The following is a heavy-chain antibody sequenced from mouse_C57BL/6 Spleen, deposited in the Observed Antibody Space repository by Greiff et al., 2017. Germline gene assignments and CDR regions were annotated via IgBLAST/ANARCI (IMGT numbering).Heavy chain of an antibody. J-gene: IGHJ2*01. Sequence: EVKLVESGGGLVKPGGSLKLSCAASGFTFSDYGMHWVRQAPEKGLEWVAYISSASSTIYYADKVKGRFTISRDNAKNTLFLQMTSLRSEDTAMCYCARRRHYFDYWGQGTTLTVSS. CDR3: ARRRHYFDY. CDR2: ISSASSTI. CDR1: GFTFSDYG. V-gene: IGHV5-17*01.